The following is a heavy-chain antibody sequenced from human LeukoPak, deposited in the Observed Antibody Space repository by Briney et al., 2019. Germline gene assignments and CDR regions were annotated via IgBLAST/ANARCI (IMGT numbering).Heavy chain of an antibody. J-gene: IGHJ5*02. V-gene: IGHV3-7*04. CDR3: ARDPSGDSGSFP. CDR2: IKQDGSGK. Sequence: PGGSLRLSCAASGFAFSSYAMTWVRQAPGKGLEWVANIKQDGSGKYYVDSVKGRFTISRDNAKNSLYLQMNSLRAEDTAVYYCARDPSGDSGSFPWGQGTLVTVSS. D-gene: IGHD1-26*01. CDR1: GFAFSSYA.